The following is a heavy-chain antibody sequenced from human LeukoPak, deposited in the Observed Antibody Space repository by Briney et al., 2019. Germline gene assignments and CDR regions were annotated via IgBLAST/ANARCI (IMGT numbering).Heavy chain of an antibody. J-gene: IGHJ4*02. Sequence: GGSLRLSCAASGFTFRNYAMSWVRQAPGKGLEWISGISGSGGNTNFADSVKGRLTISRDNSKNIVYLQMNSLRAEDTAVYYCAKEERSSAWPAFDYWGQGTQVTVSS. V-gene: IGHV3-23*01. CDR2: ISGSGGNT. CDR1: GFTFRNYA. D-gene: IGHD6-19*01. CDR3: AKEERSSAWPAFDY.